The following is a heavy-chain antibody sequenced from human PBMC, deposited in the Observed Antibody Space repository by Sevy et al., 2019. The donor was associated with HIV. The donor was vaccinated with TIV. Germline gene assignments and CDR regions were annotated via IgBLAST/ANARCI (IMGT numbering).Heavy chain of an antibody. V-gene: IGHV3-48*02. CDR3: VRAERAIASHFDY. J-gene: IGHJ4*02. CDR1: GFTLSSNT. D-gene: IGHD2-21*01. Sequence: GGSLRLSCEASGFTLSSNTMNWVRQSPEKGLEWVATFDRTDITHYADSVMGRFIISRDTAKNSLFLQMNSLRDDDTAMYFCVRAERAIASHFDYWGRGTLVTVSS. CDR2: FDRTDIT.